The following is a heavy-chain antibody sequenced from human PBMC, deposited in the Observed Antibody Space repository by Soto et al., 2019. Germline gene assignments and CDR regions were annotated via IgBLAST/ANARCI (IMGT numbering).Heavy chain of an antibody. CDR2: IYHSGST. CDR3: ARAVAASGMDV. J-gene: IGHJ6*02. Sequence: PSETLSLTCAVSGGSISSGGYSWSWIRQPPGKGLGWIGYIYHSGSTYYNPSLKSRVTISVDRPKNQFSLKLSSVTAADTAVYYCARAVAASGMDVWGQGTTVTVSS. V-gene: IGHV4-30-2*01. D-gene: IGHD2-15*01. CDR1: GGSISSGGYS.